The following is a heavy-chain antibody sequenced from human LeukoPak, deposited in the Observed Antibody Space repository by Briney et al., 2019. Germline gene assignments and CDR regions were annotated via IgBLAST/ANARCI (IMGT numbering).Heavy chain of an antibody. CDR1: GAIIKREGFN. CDR3: TRRPKEPGFWSGYVDS. V-gene: IGHV4-39*01. CDR2: IFYNGNT. Sequence: SETLSLTCSVSGAIIKREGFNWDWIRRPPGKGLEYIGSIFYNGNTYYNPSLESRVTISVDTSKNQFSLNMFYVTAADTAVYYSTRRPKEPGFWSGYVDSWGQGTLVTVSS. J-gene: IGHJ4*02. D-gene: IGHD3-3*01.